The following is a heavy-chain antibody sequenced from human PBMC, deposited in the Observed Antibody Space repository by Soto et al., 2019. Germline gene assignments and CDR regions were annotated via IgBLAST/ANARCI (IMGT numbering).Heavy chain of an antibody. Sequence: PSETLSLTCTVSGGSISSGGDYWSWIRQHPGKGLEWIGYIYYSGNTYYNPSLKSRVTISVDTSTNQFSLRLSSVTAADTAVYYCARSHCTNGVCFRSNDAFDIWGQGTMVTVSS. CDR1: GGSISSGGDY. D-gene: IGHD2-8*01. CDR3: ARSHCTNGVCFRSNDAFDI. V-gene: IGHV4-31*03. CDR2: IYYSGNT. J-gene: IGHJ3*02.